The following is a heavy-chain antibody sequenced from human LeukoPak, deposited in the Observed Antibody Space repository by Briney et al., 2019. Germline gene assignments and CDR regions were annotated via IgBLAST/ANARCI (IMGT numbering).Heavy chain of an antibody. V-gene: IGHV3-73*01. CDR2: IRSKANSYAT. CDR3: TTFDSSGWYDYFDY. J-gene: IGHJ4*02. Sequence: GGSLRLSCAASGFTFSGSAMHWVRQASGKGLEWVGRIRSKANSYATAYAASVKGRFTISRDDSKNTAYLQMNSLKTEDTAVYYCTTFDSSGWYDYFDYWGQGTLVTVSS. CDR1: GFTFSGSA. D-gene: IGHD6-19*01.